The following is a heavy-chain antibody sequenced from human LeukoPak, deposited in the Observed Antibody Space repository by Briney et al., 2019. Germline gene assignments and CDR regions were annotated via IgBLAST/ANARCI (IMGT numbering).Heavy chain of an antibody. V-gene: IGHV3-21*01. Sequence: GGSLRLSCAASGFTFSSYSMNWVRQAPGKGLEWVSSISSSSSYIYYADSVKGRFTISRDNAKNSLYLQMNSLRAEDTAVYYCXXXXXXXXXXXPAGYYYYYGMDVWGQGTTVTVSS. J-gene: IGHJ6*02. CDR3: XXXXXXXXXXXPAGYYYYYGMDV. CDR2: ISSSSSYI. CDR1: GFTFSSYS. D-gene: IGHD2-2*01.